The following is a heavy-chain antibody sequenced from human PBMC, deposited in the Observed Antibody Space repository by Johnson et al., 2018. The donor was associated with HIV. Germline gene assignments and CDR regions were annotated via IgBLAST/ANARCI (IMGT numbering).Heavy chain of an antibody. J-gene: IGHJ3*02. Sequence: QVQLVESGGGVVQPGRSLRLSCAASGFTFSSYAMHWVRQAPGQGLEWVAVISYDGSNKYYADSVNGRFTISRDNSKNTLYRQMNSLIAEDTAVYYCARGGEYSSSLYAFDIWGQGTMVTVSS. V-gene: IGHV3-30*04. CDR3: ARGGEYSSSLYAFDI. D-gene: IGHD6-13*01. CDR1: GFTFSSYA. CDR2: ISYDGSNK.